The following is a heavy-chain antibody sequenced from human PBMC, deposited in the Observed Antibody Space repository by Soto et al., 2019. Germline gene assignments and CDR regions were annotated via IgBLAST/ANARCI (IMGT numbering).Heavy chain of an antibody. CDR3: ARVGSRDAYNYVLEH. Sequence: QVQVVQSGAEVQKPGSSVKISCKASGRIFSSFPTSWVRQVPGQGLEWVGGVISASGSVTYAPKFQGRVTITAVNSAGIGYMELTSLTSEDTAIYYCARVGSRDAYNYVLEHWGPGTMVTVSS. CDR1: GRIFSSFP. CDR2: VISASGSV. D-gene: IGHD5-18*01. J-gene: IGHJ1*01. V-gene: IGHV1-69*06.